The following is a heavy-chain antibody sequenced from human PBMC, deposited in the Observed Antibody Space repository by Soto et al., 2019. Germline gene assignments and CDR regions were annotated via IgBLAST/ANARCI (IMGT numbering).Heavy chain of an antibody. Sequence: SGPTLVNPTETLTLTCTFSGFSLTSPGMCVSWIRQPPGKALEWLALIERDDDDKYYSTSLKTRLTISKDTRKNQVVLTMANMDPADTGTYYCARSLRAPRRFNGLDVWGQGTTVTVS. CDR3: ARSLRAPRRFNGLDV. J-gene: IGHJ6*02. CDR2: IERDDDDK. CDR1: GFSLTSPGMC. D-gene: IGHD3-10*01. V-gene: IGHV2-70*13.